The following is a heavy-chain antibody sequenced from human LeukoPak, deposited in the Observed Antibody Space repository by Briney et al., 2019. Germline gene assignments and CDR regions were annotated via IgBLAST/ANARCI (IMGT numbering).Heavy chain of an antibody. V-gene: IGHV4-34*01. D-gene: IGHD2-15*01. CDR1: GGSFSGYY. J-gene: IGHJ4*02. Sequence: PSETLSLTCAVCGGSFSGYYWSWIRQPPGKGLEWIGEINHSGSTNYNPSLKSRVTISVDTSKNQFSLKLSSVTAADTAVYYCARQGSGGRHQIDYWGQGTLVTVSS. CDR3: ARQGSGGRHQIDY. CDR2: INHSGST.